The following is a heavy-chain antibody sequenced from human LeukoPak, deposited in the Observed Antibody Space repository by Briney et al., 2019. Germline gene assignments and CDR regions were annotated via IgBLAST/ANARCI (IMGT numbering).Heavy chain of an antibody. J-gene: IGHJ4*02. CDR3: ASLQYFDWLGAYYFDY. D-gene: IGHD3-9*01. V-gene: IGHV4-59*08. Sequence: SETLSLTCTVSGGSISSYYWSWIRQPPGKGLEWIGYIYYSGSTNYNPSLKSRVTISVDTSKNQFSLKLSSVTAADTAVYYCASLQYFDWLGAYYFDYWGQGTLVTVSS. CDR1: GGSISSYY. CDR2: IYYSGST.